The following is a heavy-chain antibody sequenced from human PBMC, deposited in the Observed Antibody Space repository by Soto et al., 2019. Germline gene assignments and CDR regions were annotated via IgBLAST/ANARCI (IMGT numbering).Heavy chain of an antibody. CDR2: ISNYNGDT. CDR1: GYTFTRYS. CDR3: ARRDSTGSPTGCFDP. V-gene: IGHV1-18*04. J-gene: IGHJ5*02. D-gene: IGHD6-19*01. Sequence: QVQLVQSGAEVRKPGASVQVSCKASGYTFTRYSINWVRQAPGQGLGWVGRISNYNGDTKNAQKFQGRVTLTTDSFTTTSYMHRRSLTSDDTAMNFCARRDSTGSPTGCFDPWGHGTLVTAPS.